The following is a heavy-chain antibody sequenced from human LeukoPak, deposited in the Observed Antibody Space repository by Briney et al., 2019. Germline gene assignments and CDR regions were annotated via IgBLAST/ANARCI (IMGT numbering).Heavy chain of an antibody. CDR1: GFTFSSYA. CDR2: ISGSGGST. D-gene: IGHD1-26*01. J-gene: IGHJ4*02. V-gene: IGHV3-23*01. CDR3: ARDKVVGATYLDY. Sequence: PGGSLRLSCAASGFTFSSYAMSWVRQAPGKGLEWISAISGSGGSTYYADSLKGRFTISRDNSKNTLYLQMNSLRAEDTAVYYCARDKVVGATYLDYWGQGTLVTVSS.